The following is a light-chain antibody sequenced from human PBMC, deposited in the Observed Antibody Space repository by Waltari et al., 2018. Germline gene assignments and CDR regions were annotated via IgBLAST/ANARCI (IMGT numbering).Light chain of an antibody. J-gene: IGKJ1*01. V-gene: IGKV4-1*01. CDR1: QSVLYSSNNRNY. CDR3: QQYYTTPWT. Sequence: DIVMTQSPDSLAVSLGESATINCKSSQSVLYSSNNRNYLAWYQQKPGQSPKLVIYWASTRESGVPDRFSGSGSGTDFTLTISSLQAEDVATYYCQQYYTTPWTFGQGTKVEIK. CDR2: WAS.